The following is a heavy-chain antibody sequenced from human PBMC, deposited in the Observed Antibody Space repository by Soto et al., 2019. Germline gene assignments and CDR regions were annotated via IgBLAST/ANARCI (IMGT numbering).Heavy chain of an antibody. V-gene: IGHV4-34*01. D-gene: IGHD3-3*01. J-gene: IGHJ5*02. CDR3: ATRITVFGLLIPPFDP. Sequence: SETLSLTCAVYGGSLSGYYWSWIRQPPGKGLEWIGEINHTGGTHYNPSLKSRVTMSVDTSKNQFSLRLSSVTAADTAIYYCATRITVFGLLIPPFDPWGQGTQVTV. CDR2: INHTGGT. CDR1: GGSLSGYY.